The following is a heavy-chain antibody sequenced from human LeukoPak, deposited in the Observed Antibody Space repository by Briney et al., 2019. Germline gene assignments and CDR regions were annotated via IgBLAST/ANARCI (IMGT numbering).Heavy chain of an antibody. CDR2: IYTCGST. CDR1: GGSISSYY. J-gene: IGHJ4*02. Sequence: SETLSLTCTVSGGSISSYYWSWIRQPPGKGLEWIGYIYTCGSTNYNPSLKSRVTISVDTSKNQFSLKLSSVTAADTAVYYCATVPYSSGWYRFDYWGQGTLVTVSS. V-gene: IGHV4-4*09. CDR3: ATVPYSSGWYRFDY. D-gene: IGHD6-19*01.